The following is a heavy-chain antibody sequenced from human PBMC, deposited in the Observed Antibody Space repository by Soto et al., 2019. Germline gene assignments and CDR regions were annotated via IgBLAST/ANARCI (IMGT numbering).Heavy chain of an antibody. CDR3: AKGSIVAGAIRYDLDY. CDR2: ISGRGSST. CDR1: GFTFSNYD. D-gene: IGHD2-2*01. V-gene: IGHV3-23*01. Sequence: EVQLLNSGGGLVQPGGSLRLSCAASGFTFSNYDMNWVRQAPGKGLEWVSAISGRGSSTYYADSVKGRFTISRDDSKKTAYLQMNSLRAEDTAVYWSAKGSIVAGAIRYDLDYWGQGTLVTVSS. J-gene: IGHJ4*02.